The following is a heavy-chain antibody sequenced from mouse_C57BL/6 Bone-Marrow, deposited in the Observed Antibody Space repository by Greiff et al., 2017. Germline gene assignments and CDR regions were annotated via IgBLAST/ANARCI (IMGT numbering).Heavy chain of an antibody. V-gene: IGHV5-6*02. CDR1: GFTFSSYG. Sequence: EVKLVESGGDLVKPGGSLKLSCAASGFTFSSYGMSWVRQTPDKRLEWVATISSGGSYTYYPNSVKGRFTISRDNAKNTLYLQMSSLKSEDTAMYYCAGSTTANAMGYWGQGTSVTVSS. CDR3: AGSTTANAMGY. CDR2: ISSGGSYT. J-gene: IGHJ4*01. D-gene: IGHD1-2*01.